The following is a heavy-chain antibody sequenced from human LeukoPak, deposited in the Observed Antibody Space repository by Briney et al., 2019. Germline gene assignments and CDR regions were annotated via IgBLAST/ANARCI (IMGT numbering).Heavy chain of an antibody. CDR1: GFTVSSNY. D-gene: IGHD4-17*01. CDR2: IYSGGST. CDR3: AKAKSYYGDFAHLDY. Sequence: PGGSLRLSCAASGFTVSSNYMSWVRQAPGKGLEWVSVIYSGGSTYYADSVKGRFTISRDNSKNTLYLQMNSLRAEDTAVYYCAKAKSYYGDFAHLDYWGQGTLVTVSS. J-gene: IGHJ4*02. V-gene: IGHV3-53*01.